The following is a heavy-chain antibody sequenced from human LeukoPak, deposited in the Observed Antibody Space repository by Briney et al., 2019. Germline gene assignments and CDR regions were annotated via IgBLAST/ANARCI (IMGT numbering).Heavy chain of an antibody. CDR2: IYYSGST. V-gene: IGHV4-39*01. Sequence: SETLSLTCTVSGGSISSSSYYWGWIRQPPGKGLEWIGSIYYSGSTYYNPSLKSRVTISVDTSKNQFSLKLSSVTAADTAVYYCARAGPRGSYRHYYFDYWGQGTLVTVSS. J-gene: IGHJ4*02. CDR3: ARAGPRGSYRHYYFDY. CDR1: GGSISSSSYY. D-gene: IGHD3-16*02.